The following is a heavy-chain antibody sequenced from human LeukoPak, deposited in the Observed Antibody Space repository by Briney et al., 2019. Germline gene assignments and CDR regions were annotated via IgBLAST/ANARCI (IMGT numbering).Heavy chain of an antibody. V-gene: IGHV4-30-2*01. CDR1: GGSISSGGYS. CDR3: ARAPTRYGSGSVDYYYYGMDV. J-gene: IGHJ6*04. Sequence: TTSQTLSLTCAVSGGSISSGGYSWSWIRQPPGKGLEWIGYIHHGGSTSYSPSLRSRLTISVDRSKNQFSLKLSSMTAADTAVYYSARAPTRYGSGSVDYYYYGMDVWGKGTTVTVSS. D-gene: IGHD3-10*01. CDR2: IHHGGST.